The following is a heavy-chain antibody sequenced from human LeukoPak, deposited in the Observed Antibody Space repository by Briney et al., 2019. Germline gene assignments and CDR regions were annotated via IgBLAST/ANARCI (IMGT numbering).Heavy chain of an antibody. Sequence: QPGGSLRLSCVASGFTFSRHGMNWVRQAPGKGLEWVSGISPSGDIKYYVDSVKGRFTVSRDNSKNTLYLQINSLRDEDTAVYYCAKNCVTMVRGVIIAHYYYMDVWGKGTTVTISS. J-gene: IGHJ6*03. D-gene: IGHD3-10*01. CDR1: GFTFSRHG. V-gene: IGHV3-23*01. CDR3: AKNCVTMVRGVIIAHYYYMDV. CDR2: ISPSGDIK.